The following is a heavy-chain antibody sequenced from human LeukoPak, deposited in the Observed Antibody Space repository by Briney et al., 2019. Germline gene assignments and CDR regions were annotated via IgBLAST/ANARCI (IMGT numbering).Heavy chain of an antibody. J-gene: IGHJ4*02. D-gene: IGHD3-22*01. V-gene: IGHV4-4*07. CDR3: ARVTGYMIEDYFDY. Sequence: SETLSLTCTVSGGSVSSYYWSWIRQPAGKGLEWIGRIYTSGSTNYNPSLKSRVTISVETSKNQFSLKLSSVTAADTAVYYCARVTGYMIEDYFDYWGQGTLVTVSS. CDR1: GGSVSSYY. CDR2: IYTSGST.